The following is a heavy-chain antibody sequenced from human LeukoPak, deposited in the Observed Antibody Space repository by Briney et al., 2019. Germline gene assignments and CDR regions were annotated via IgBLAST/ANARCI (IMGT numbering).Heavy chain of an antibody. CDR2: IKKDGSQK. D-gene: IGHD1-26*01. Sequence: PGGSLRLSCAASGFTFSDKWMSWVRQAPGKGPEWVASIKKDGSQKYYVDSVKGRFTISRDNAQNSLYLQMNSLRVEDTAIYSCARVGWELLNLHFDPWGQGTLVTVSS. CDR1: GFTFSDKW. V-gene: IGHV3-7*03. J-gene: IGHJ5*02. CDR3: ARVGWELLNLHFDP.